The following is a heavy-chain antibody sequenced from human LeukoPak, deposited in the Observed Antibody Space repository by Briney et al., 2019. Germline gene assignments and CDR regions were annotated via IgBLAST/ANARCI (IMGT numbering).Heavy chain of an antibody. D-gene: IGHD3-10*01. V-gene: IGHV4-38-2*02. Sequence: SETLSLTCAVSGYSISSGYYWGWIQQPPGKGLEWIGSIYHSGSTYYNPSLKSRVTISVDTSKNQFSLKLSSVTAADTAVYYCARDGRGAEVDFWGQGTLVTVSS. CDR1: GYSISSGYY. CDR3: ARDGRGAEVDF. J-gene: IGHJ4*02. CDR2: IYHSGST.